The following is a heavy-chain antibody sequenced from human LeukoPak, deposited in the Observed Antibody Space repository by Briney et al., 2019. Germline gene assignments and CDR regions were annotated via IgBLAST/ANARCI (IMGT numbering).Heavy chain of an antibody. CDR3: ASDAAGAIAVAWNYFDY. CDR1: GGSISSYY. J-gene: IGHJ4*02. CDR2: IYYSGST. Sequence: SETLSLTCTVSGGSISSYYWSWIRQPPGKGLEWIGYIYYSGSTNYNPSLKSRVTISVDTSKNQFSLKLSSVTAADTAVYYCASDAAGAIAVAWNYFDYWGQGTLVTVSS. D-gene: IGHD6-19*01. V-gene: IGHV4-59*01.